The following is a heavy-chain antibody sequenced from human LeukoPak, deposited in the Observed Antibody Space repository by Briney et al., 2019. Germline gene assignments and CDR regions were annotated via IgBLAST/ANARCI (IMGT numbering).Heavy chain of an antibody. V-gene: IGHV4-39*07. D-gene: IGHD6-13*01. CDR3: ARGRVSSSTWYSTYYYYFYMDV. CDR1: GVSISSSNSY. Sequence: PSETLSLTCTVSGVSISSSNSYWGWIRQPPGKGLEWIGSIYYSGNTYYNASLKSQVSISVDTSKNQFSLKLSSATAADTAVYFCARGRVSSSTWYSTYYYYFYMDVWGKGTPVTVSS. CDR2: IYYSGNT. J-gene: IGHJ6*03.